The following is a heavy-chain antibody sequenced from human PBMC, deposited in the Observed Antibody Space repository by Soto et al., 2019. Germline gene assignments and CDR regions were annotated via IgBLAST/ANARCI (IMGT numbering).Heavy chain of an antibody. D-gene: IGHD7-27*01. V-gene: IGHV3-30*18. Sequence: QVQLVESGGGVVQPGRSLRLSCAASGFTFSRYGMHWVRQAPGKGLEWVALISYDGSNKYYADSVKGRFTISRDNSKNTLYLQMNSLRPEETAGYYCAKDLGHGGRGAFDIWGQGTMVTVSS. J-gene: IGHJ3*02. CDR1: GFTFSRYG. CDR2: ISYDGSNK. CDR3: AKDLGHGGRGAFDI.